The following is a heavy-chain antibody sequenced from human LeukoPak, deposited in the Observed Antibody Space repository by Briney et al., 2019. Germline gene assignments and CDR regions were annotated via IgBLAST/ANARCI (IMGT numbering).Heavy chain of an antibody. CDR3: AREWLVREDYYYYGMDV. CDR2: ISYDGSNK. CDR1: GFTFSSYA. J-gene: IGHJ6*02. D-gene: IGHD6-19*01. Sequence: GGSLRLSCAASGFTFSSYAMHWVRQAPGKGLEWVAVISYDGSNKYYADSVKGRFTISRDNSKNTLYLQMNSLRAEDTAVYYCAREWLVREDYYYYGMDVWGQGTTVTVSS. V-gene: IGHV3-30-3*01.